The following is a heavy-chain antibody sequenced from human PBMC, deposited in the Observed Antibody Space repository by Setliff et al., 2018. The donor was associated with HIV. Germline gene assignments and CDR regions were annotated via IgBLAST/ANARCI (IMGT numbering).Heavy chain of an antibody. CDR3: ARLYYYGSGSYFHYMDV. CDR1: GYSISSGYY. CDR2: IYHSGGT. V-gene: IGHV4-38-2*01. Sequence: SETLSLTCAVSGYSISSGYYWGWIRQPPGRGLEWIGNIYHSGGTHYNPSLRSRVTISVDASKNQFSLKLSSVTAADTAVYYCARLYYYGSGSYFHYMDVWGKGTTVTVSS. J-gene: IGHJ6*03. D-gene: IGHD3-10*01.